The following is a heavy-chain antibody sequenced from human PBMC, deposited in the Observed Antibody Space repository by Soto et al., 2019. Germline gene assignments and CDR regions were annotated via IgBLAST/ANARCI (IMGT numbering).Heavy chain of an antibody. V-gene: IGHV1-69*01. CDR3: ASGVGGLGGSSGWPDYAFDV. CDR2: IVPLPGTT. D-gene: IGHD6-19*01. Sequence: QVQLVQSGAAVRKPGSSVKVSCKASGGTFTKYAITWVRQAPRQGLEWMGGIVPLPGTTNYSPKFRGRVTISADESTSTDYLELSSLRSEETAVYYCASGVGGLGGSSGWPDYAFDVWGQGTMVIVS. CDR1: GGTFTKYA. J-gene: IGHJ3*01.